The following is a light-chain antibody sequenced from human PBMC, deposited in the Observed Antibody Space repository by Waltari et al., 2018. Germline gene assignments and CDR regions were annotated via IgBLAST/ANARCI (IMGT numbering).Light chain of an antibody. V-gene: IGLV2-23*02. CDR3: CSYAGSSTPYV. J-gene: IGLJ1*01. CDR2: EVS. CDR1: SSDVGSYNL. Sequence: QSALTQPASVSGSPGQSITISCTGTSSDVGSYNLVSWYQQHPGKAPQRMIYEVSKRPSGVSNRFSGSKSGNTASRTISGLQAEDEADYYCCSYAGSSTPYVFGTGTKVTVL.